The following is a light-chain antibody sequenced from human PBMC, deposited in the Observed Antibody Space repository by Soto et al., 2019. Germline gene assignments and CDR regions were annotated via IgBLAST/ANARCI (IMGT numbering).Light chain of an antibody. CDR1: QDIGNY. Sequence: DIQMTPSPSSLSASVGDRVTITCQASQDIGNYLNWYQHKPGTAPNLLITDASHLETGVPSRFNGSRSGTDFTFTISSLQPEDIQTYYCQRYDHLPLPFCQGTKLQIQ. V-gene: IGKV1-33*01. CDR3: QRYDHLPLP. J-gene: IGKJ2*01. CDR2: DAS.